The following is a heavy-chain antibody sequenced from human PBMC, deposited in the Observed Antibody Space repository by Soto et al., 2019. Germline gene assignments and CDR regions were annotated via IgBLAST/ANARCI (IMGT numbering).Heavy chain of an antibody. CDR3: ARGLNIVATFGGIL. CDR2: MNPNSGNT. CDR1: GYTFTSYD. D-gene: IGHD5-12*01. V-gene: IGHV1-8*01. J-gene: IGHJ4*02. Sequence: QVQLVQSGAEVKKPGASVKVSCKASGYTFTSYDINWVRQATGQGLEWMGWMNPNSGNTGYAQKFQGSVTMTRNTSISTAYMELSSLSSEDTAVYYCARGLNIVATFGGILWGQGTLVTVSS.